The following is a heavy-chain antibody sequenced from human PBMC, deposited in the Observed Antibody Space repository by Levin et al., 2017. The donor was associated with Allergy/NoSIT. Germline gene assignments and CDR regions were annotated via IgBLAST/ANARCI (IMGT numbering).Heavy chain of an antibody. J-gene: IGHJ4*02. D-gene: IGHD3-22*01. V-gene: IGHV3-30-3*01. CDR1: GFTFSRYA. CDR3: VRQGTGGGLFPSDEEY. CDR2: ISFDGSNR. Sequence: GGSLRLSCAVSGFTFSRYAMHWVRQAPGKGLDWVTVISFDGSNRHYADSVKGRFTISRDNSKNTLYLQMDSLRAEDTAIYYCVRQGTGGGLFPSDEEYWGQGALVTVSS.